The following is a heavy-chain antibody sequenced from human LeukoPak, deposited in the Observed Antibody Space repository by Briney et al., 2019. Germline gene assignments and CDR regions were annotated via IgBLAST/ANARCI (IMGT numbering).Heavy chain of an antibody. CDR3: ARSVEGYCRGGSCYYYSYYMDV. D-gene: IGHD2-15*01. CDR1: GYSISSGYY. J-gene: IGHJ6*03. V-gene: IGHV4-61*01. Sequence: NPSETLSLTCTVSGYSISSGYYWSWIRQPPGKGLEWIGYIYYSGSTNYNPSLKSRVTISVDTSKNQFSLKLSSVTAADTAVYYCARSVEGYCRGGSCYYYSYYMDVWGKGTTVTVSS. CDR2: IYYSGST.